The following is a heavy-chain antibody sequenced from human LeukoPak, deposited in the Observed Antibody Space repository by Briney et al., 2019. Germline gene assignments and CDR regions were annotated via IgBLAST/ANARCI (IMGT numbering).Heavy chain of an antibody. CDR2: IIPIFGTA. D-gene: IGHD6-19*01. CDR1: GGTFSSYA. Sequence: SVKVSCKASGGTFSSYAISWVRQAPGQGLEWMGGIIPIFGTANYAQKFQGRVTITADESTSTAYMELSSLKSEDTDVYYCAMSYSSGWYGAFDTWGQGTLVTVSS. CDR3: AMSYSSGWYGAFDT. V-gene: IGHV1-69*01. J-gene: IGHJ3*02.